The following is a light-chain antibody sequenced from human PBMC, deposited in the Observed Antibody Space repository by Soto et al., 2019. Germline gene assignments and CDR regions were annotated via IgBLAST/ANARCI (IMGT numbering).Light chain of an antibody. CDR2: LGS. Sequence: DIVIHQSTHSLPVTPGQPASISCRSSQSLLHSNGYNYLDWYLQKPGQSPQLLIYLGSNRASGVPDRFSGSGSGTGFTLKISRVEAEDVGVYYCMQALQTPYTFGHGTKLEIK. CDR1: QSLLHSNGYNY. CDR3: MQALQTPYT. V-gene: IGKV2-28*01. J-gene: IGKJ2*01.